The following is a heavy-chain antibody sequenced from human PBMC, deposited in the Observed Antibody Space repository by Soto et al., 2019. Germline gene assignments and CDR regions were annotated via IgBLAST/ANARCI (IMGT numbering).Heavy chain of an antibody. D-gene: IGHD5-12*01. CDR3: ARGEDKKRVATIHHYYYYMDV. CDR1: GYTFTSYD. J-gene: IGHJ6*03. Sequence: AASVKVSCKASGYTFTSYDINWVRQATGQGLEWMGWMNPNSGNTGYAQKFQGRVTMTRNTSISTAYMELSSLRSEDTAVYYCARGEDKKRVATIHHYYYYMDVWGKGTTVTVSS. V-gene: IGHV1-8*01. CDR2: MNPNSGNT.